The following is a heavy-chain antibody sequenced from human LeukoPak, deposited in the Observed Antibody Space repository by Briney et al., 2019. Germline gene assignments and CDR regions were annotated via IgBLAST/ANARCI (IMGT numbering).Heavy chain of an antibody. J-gene: IGHJ5*02. Sequence: SETLSLNCSVSGGSINSYWWSWIRQPAGKGLEFIGRIYTTGRTNYNPSLKSRVSMSVDTSQNKFSLELRSVTAADTAVYYCARFWKQQLVRLGWFDPWGQGTLVTVSS. CDR1: GGSINSYW. CDR2: IYTTGRT. V-gene: IGHV4-4*07. CDR3: ARFWKQQLVRLGWFDP. D-gene: IGHD6-13*01.